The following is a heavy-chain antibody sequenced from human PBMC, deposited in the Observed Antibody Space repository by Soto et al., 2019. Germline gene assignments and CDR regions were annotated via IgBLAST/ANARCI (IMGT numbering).Heavy chain of an antibody. V-gene: IGHV3-30-3*01. D-gene: IGHD5-18*01. CDR3: ARESGYSYGRDAFDI. Sequence: HPGGSLRLSCAASGFTFSSYAMHWVRQAPGKGLEWVAVISYDGSNKYYADSVKGRFTISRDNSKNTLYLQMNSLRAEDTAVYYCARESGYSYGRDAFDIWGQGXMVTV. J-gene: IGHJ3*02. CDR1: GFTFSSYA. CDR2: ISYDGSNK.